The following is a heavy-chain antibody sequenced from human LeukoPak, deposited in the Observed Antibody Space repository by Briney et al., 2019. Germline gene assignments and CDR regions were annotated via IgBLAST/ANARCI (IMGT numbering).Heavy chain of an antibody. J-gene: IGHJ4*02. CDR2: ISAHNGKT. D-gene: IGHD3-22*01. V-gene: IGHV1-18*01. CDR1: GYTFTSYG. Sequence: ASVKVSCKASGYTFTSYGISWVRQAPGQGLEWLGWISAHNGKTNYAQKFQDRVTMTTDTSTRTAYMELRSLRSDDTAVYYCARGRGFYDSSAYYRFDYWGQGTLVTGSS. CDR3: ARGRGFYDSSAYYRFDY.